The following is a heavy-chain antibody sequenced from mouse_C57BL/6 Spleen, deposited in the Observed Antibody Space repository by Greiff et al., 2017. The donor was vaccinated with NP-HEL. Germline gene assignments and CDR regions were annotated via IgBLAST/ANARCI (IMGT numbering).Heavy chain of an antibody. Sequence: QVQLQQPGTELVKPGASVKLSCKASGYTFTSYWMHWVKQRPGQGLEWIGNINPSNGGTNYNEKFKSKATLTVDKSSSTAYMQLSSLTSEDSAVDDGARRNYGSSYDAMDYWGQGTSVTVSS. CDR3: ARRNYGSSYDAMDY. D-gene: IGHD1-1*01. J-gene: IGHJ4*01. CDR2: INPSNGGT. CDR1: GYTFTSYW. V-gene: IGHV1-53*01.